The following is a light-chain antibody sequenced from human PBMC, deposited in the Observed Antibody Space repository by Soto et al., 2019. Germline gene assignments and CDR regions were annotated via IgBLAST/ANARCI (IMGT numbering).Light chain of an antibody. V-gene: IGLV2-14*01. CDR2: EVS. CDR3: SSYTSSSTLV. Sequence: QSALTQPASVSGSPGQSITISCTGTSSDVGGYNYVSWYQQHPGKAPKLMIYEVSNRPSGVPNRFSGSKYGNTASLTISGLQAEDEDDYYCSSYTSSSTLVFGTGTKLTVL. CDR1: SSDVGGYNY. J-gene: IGLJ1*01.